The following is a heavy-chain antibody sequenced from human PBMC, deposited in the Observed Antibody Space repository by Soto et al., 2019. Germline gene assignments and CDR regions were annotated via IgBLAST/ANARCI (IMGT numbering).Heavy chain of an antibody. J-gene: IGHJ3*02. Sequence: ETLSLTCTVSGGSISSSSYYWGWIRQPPGKGLEWIGSIYYSGSTYYNPSLKSRVTISVDTSKNQFSLKLSSVTAADTAVYYCAKGGSGSYSNAFDIWGQGTMVTVSS. CDR1: GGSISSSSYY. V-gene: IGHV4-39*01. CDR3: AKGGSGSYSNAFDI. D-gene: IGHD3-10*01. CDR2: IYYSGST.